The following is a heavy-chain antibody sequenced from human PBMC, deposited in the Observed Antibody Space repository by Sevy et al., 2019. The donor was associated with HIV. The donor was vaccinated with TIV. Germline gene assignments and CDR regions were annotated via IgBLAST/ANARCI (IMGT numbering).Heavy chain of an antibody. Sequence: SETLSLTCTVSGGSLNTYGWSWIRQPPGKGLEWIGYAYYNGGTNYNPSLKSRLTILVGTSERQFSLQLSSVTPADTVVYYCGRDNWGSIDYWGRRVLVTASS. CDR2: AYYNGGT. CDR1: GGSLNTYG. CDR3: GRDNWGSIDY. V-gene: IGHV4-59*01. J-gene: IGHJ4*02. D-gene: IGHD7-27*01.